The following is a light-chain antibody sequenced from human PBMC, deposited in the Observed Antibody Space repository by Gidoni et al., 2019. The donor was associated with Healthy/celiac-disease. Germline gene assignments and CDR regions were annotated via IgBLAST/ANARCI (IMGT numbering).Light chain of an antibody. V-gene: IGKV1-33*01. CDR3: QQYDNLFT. CDR2: DAS. J-gene: IGKJ4*01. Sequence: DIQMTQSPSSLSASVGDRVTITCQASKDISNYLNWYQQKPGKAPKLLIYDASNLETGVPSRFSGSGSGTDFTFTISSLQPEDIATYYCQQYDNLFTFGGGTKVEIK. CDR1: KDISNY.